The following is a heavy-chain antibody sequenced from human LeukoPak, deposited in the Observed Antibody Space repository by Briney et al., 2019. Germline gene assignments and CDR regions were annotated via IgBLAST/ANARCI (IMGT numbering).Heavy chain of an antibody. Sequence: SETLSLTCAVYGGSFSGYYWSWIRQPPGKGLEWIGEINHSGSTNYNPSLKSRVTISVDTSKNQFSLKLSSVTAADTAVYYCARHPPRELLAAAYFDYWGQGTLVTVSS. V-gene: IGHV4-34*01. J-gene: IGHJ4*02. CDR3: ARHPPRELLAAAYFDY. CDR2: INHSGST. CDR1: GGSFSGYY. D-gene: IGHD6-13*01.